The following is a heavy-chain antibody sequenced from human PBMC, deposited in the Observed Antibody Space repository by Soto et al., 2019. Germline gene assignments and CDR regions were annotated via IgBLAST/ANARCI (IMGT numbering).Heavy chain of an antibody. CDR1: GFTFSTYW. J-gene: IGHJ4*02. D-gene: IGHD3-16*01. CDR2: LDQDGSER. Sequence: GGSLRLSCAASGFTFSTYWMTWVLRPPGKGLEWVANLDQDGSERYYVDSVRGRFTISRDNAKNSLYLQMNSLRAEDTAVYYCVCGGNFFVYWGQGTLVTVSS. V-gene: IGHV3-7*01. CDR3: VCGGNFFVY.